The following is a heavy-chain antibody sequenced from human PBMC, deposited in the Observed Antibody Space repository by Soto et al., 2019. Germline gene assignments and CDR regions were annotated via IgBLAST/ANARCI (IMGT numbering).Heavy chain of an antibody. CDR3: ARGTKLWFGPSNWFDP. J-gene: IGHJ5*02. V-gene: IGHV1-69*02. D-gene: IGHD3-10*01. Sequence: SVKVSCKASGGTFSSYTISWVRQAPGQGLEWMGRIIPILGIANYAQKFQGRVTITADKSTSTAYMELSSLRSEDTAVYYCARGTKLWFGPSNWFDPWGQGTLVTVSS. CDR2: IIPILGIA. CDR1: GGTFSSYT.